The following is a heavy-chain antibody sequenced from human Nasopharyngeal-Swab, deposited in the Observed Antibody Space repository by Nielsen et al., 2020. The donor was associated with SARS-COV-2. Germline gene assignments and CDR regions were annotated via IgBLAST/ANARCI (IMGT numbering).Heavy chain of an antibody. CDR2: MNPNSGNT. J-gene: IGHJ6*02. CDR1: GYTFTSYD. Sequence: ASVKVSCKASGYTFTSYDINWVRQATGQGLEWMGWMNPNSGNTGYAQKFQGRVTMTRNTSISTAYMELSSLRSEDTAVYYCARGDTGVLGMDVWGQGITVTVSS. CDR3: ARGDTGVLGMDV. D-gene: IGHD4-23*01. V-gene: IGHV1-8*01.